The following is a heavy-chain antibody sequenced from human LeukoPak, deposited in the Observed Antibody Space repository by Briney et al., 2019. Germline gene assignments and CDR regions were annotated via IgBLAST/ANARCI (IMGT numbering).Heavy chain of an antibody. V-gene: IGHV1-69*13. CDR3: ARHTYYYDSSGPGTFDY. D-gene: IGHD3-22*01. CDR2: IIPIFGTA. Sequence: GASVKVSCKASGGTFSSYAISWVRQAPGQGLEWMGGIIPIFGTANYAQKFQGRVTITADESTSTACMELSSLRSEDTAVYYCARHTYYYDSSGPGTFDYWGQGTLVTVSS. J-gene: IGHJ4*02. CDR1: GGTFSSYA.